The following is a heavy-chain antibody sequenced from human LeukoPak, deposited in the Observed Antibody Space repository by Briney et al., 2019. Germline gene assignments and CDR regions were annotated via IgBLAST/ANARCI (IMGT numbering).Heavy chain of an antibody. CDR2: ISAYNGNT. D-gene: IGHD2-2*01. J-gene: IGHJ4*02. CDR1: GYTLTSYG. V-gene: IGHV1-18*01. Sequence: ASVKVSCKASGYTLTSYGISWVRQAPGQGLEWMGWISAYNGNTNYAQKLQGRVTMTTDTSTSTAYMELRSLRSDDTAVYYCARDYCSSTSCYLYYFDYWGQGTLVTVSS. CDR3: ARDYCSSTSCYLYYFDY.